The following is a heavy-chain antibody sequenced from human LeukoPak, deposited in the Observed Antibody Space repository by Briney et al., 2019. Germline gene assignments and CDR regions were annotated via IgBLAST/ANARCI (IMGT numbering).Heavy chain of an antibody. J-gene: IGHJ4*02. CDR3: ARRYSSSRIFDY. D-gene: IGHD6-13*01. CDR2: IYYSGST. Sequence: PSETLSLTCTVSGGSISSSSSYWGWIRQPPGKGLEWIGSIYYSGSTNYNPSLKSRVTISVDKSKNQFSLKLSSVTAADTAVYYCARRYSSSRIFDYWGQGTLVTVSS. V-gene: IGHV4-39*07. CDR1: GGSISSSSSY.